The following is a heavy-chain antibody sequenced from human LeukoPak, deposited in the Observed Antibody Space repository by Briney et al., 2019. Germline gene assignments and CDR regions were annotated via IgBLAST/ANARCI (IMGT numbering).Heavy chain of an antibody. D-gene: IGHD2-15*01. CDR2: IYPADSDT. Sequence: GASLKISCKGSGSSFTSYWIGGVRQLPGKGLEWMGIIYPADSDTRYSPSLRGQVTISADKSITTAYLHWSSLKASDTAMYFCARRVGRGYFDYWGQGTLVTVSS. CDR3: ARRVGRGYFDY. CDR1: GSSFTSYW. J-gene: IGHJ4*02. V-gene: IGHV5-51*01.